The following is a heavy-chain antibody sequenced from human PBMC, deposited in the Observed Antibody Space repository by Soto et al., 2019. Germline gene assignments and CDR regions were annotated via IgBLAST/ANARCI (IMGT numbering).Heavy chain of an antibody. CDR3: ARIPRYSYPTSDPLDN. CDR2: ILPIMGSV. Sequence: QVHLVQSGSEVKKPGSSVTVSCKASGGTFNTYTFSWVRQAPGPGLEWMGSILPIMGSVNYAHDFRGRLSITADPSTTTAYMELTSLTSHDTAIYYCARIPRYSYPTSDPLDNWGQGTLGTVSS. D-gene: IGHD2-15*01. J-gene: IGHJ4*02. CDR1: GGTFNTYT. V-gene: IGHV1-69*01.